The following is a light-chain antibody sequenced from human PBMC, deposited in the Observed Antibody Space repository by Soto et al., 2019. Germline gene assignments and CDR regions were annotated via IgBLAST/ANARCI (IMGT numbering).Light chain of an antibody. J-gene: IGKJ3*01. CDR1: QGISNS. Sequence: DIQMTQSPSSLSASLGDTVTISCRASQGISNSLAWFQQKPGRVPQFLIYAASTLQPGVPPRFSGSGSGTDFTLTISSLQPEDVATYYCQNYNSAPLTFGPGTRVDI. CDR3: QNYNSAPLT. CDR2: AAS. V-gene: IGKV1-27*01.